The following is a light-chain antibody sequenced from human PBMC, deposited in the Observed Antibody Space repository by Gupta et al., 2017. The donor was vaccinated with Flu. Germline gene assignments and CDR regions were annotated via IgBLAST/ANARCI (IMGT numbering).Light chain of an antibody. Sequence: EIVLTQSPATLSLSPGERATLSCRASQSVSSYLAWYQQKPGQAPRLLIYDASNRATGIPARFSGSGSGTDFTLTISSLEPEDFAVYYCQQRINWHRSWTFGQGTKVEIK. CDR1: QSVSSY. CDR2: DAS. CDR3: QQRINWHRSWT. J-gene: IGKJ1*01. V-gene: IGKV3-11*01.